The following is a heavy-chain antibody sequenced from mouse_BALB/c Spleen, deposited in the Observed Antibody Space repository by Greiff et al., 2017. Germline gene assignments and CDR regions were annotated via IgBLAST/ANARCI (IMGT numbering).Heavy chain of an antibody. Sequence: DVKLVESGGGLVQPGGSRKLSCAASGFTFSSFGMHWVRQAPEKGLEWVAYISSGSSTIYYADTVKGRFTISRDNPKNTLFLQMTSLRSEDTAMYYCARNWDYWGQGTTLTVSS. CDR2: ISSGSSTI. J-gene: IGHJ2*01. CDR3: ARNWDY. V-gene: IGHV5-17*02. CDR1: GFTFSSFG.